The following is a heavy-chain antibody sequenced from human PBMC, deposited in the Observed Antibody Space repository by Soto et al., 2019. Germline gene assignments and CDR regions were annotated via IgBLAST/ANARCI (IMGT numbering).Heavy chain of an antibody. CDR3: EREARMTTVTY. V-gene: IGHV4-31*03. D-gene: IGHD4-4*01. J-gene: IGHJ4*02. Sequence: QVQLQESGPGLVKPSQTLSLTCTVSGGSISSGGYYWSWIRQHPGKGLEWIGYIYYSGSTYYNPSRTSRVTRSVDTSKNQFSLKLSSVTAADTAVYYCEREARMTTVTYWGQGTLVTVSS. CDR2: IYYSGST. CDR1: GGSISSGGYY.